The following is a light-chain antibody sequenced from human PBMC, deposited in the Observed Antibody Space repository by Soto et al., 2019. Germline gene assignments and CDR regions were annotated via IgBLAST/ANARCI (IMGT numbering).Light chain of an antibody. Sequence: EIVLTQSPGTLSLSRGERATLSCRASQSVSGSSLAWYQQKPGQAPRLLIYGASSRATGIPDRFSGSGSGTDFTLTINRLEPEDFAVYYCQQYDSSPSSFTFGPGTKVDIK. J-gene: IGKJ3*01. CDR2: GAS. CDR3: QQYDSSPSSFT. V-gene: IGKV3-20*01. CDR1: QSVSGSS.